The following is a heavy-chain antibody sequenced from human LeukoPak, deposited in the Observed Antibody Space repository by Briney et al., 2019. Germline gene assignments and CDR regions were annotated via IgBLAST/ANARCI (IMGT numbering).Heavy chain of an antibody. V-gene: IGHV3-23*01. CDR2: IGGSGGST. Sequence: LPGGSLRLSCAASGFTFSSFAMSWVRQAPGKGLEWVSVIGGSGGSTFYADSVKGRFSISRDNSKATVSLQLNSLRAEDTGVYYCARMSGQTYGEYYLKAWGQGTLVTVSS. CDR3: ARMSGQTYGEYYLKA. J-gene: IGHJ5*02. D-gene: IGHD2/OR15-2a*01. CDR1: GFTFSSFA.